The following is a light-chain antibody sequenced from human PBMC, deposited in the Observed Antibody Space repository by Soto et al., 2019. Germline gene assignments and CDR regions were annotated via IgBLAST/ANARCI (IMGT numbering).Light chain of an antibody. V-gene: IGKV1-5*01. Sequence: DIQMTQSPSTLSASVVDRVVISCLASQSINSWLAWYQQKPGKAPKLLIYDASSLQSGVPSRFSGSGSGTEFTLAINSLQPDDSATYYCQQYNTYFWTFGQGTKVDIK. CDR3: QQYNTYFWT. CDR2: DAS. J-gene: IGKJ1*01. CDR1: QSINSW.